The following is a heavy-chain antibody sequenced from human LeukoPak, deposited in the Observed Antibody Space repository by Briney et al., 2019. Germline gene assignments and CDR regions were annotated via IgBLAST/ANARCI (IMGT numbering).Heavy chain of an antibody. CDR1: GYSISSGYY. CDR2: IYHSGST. J-gene: IGHJ6*03. Sequence: SETLSLTCAVSGYSISSGYYWGWIRQPPGKGLEWIGSIYHSGSTYYNPSLKGRVTISVDTSKNQFSLKLSSVTAADTAVYYCARHAGKVRGHYYYYYYYMDVWGKGTTVTVSS. CDR3: ARHAGKVRGHYYYYYYYMDV. V-gene: IGHV4-38-2*01. D-gene: IGHD3-10*01.